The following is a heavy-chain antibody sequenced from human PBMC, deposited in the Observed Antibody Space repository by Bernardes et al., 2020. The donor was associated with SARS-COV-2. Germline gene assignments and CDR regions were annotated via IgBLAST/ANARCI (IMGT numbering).Heavy chain of an antibody. CDR2: ISSAGSMI. CDR1: GFTFSDYY. Sequence: GGSLRLSCAASGFTFSDYYMSWIRQAPGKGLEWLSYISSAGSMIQYADSVKGRFTISRDNAKNSLSLQMNSLRDDDTAVYYCARGGNTKGPGFDYWGQGTRLTVSS. J-gene: IGHJ4*02. D-gene: IGHD4-4*01. V-gene: IGHV3-11*04. CDR3: ARGGNTKGPGFDY.